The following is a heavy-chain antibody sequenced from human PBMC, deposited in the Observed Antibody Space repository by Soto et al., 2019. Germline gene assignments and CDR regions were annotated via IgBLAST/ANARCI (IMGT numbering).Heavy chain of an antibody. D-gene: IGHD2-2*01. Sequence: GGSLRLSCAASGFISRSYWMHWVRQVPGKGLVWVSRINGDGRSTSYADSVKGRFTISRDNAKNTPYLQMNSLRADDTAVYYCARAQYLADDAFDIWGQGAMVTVSS. CDR2: INGDGRST. CDR1: GFISRSYW. J-gene: IGHJ3*02. CDR3: ARAQYLADDAFDI. V-gene: IGHV3-74*01.